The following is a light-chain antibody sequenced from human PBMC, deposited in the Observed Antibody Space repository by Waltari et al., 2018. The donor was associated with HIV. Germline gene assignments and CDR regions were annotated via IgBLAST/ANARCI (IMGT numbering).Light chain of an antibody. CDR1: SSDVGGYNY. V-gene: IGLV2-8*01. CDR3: SSYAGSNTHVV. J-gene: IGLJ2*01. CDR2: EVS. Sequence: SGSPGQSVTISCTGTSSDVGGYNYVSWYQQHPGKAPKLMIYEVSKRPSGVPDRFSGSKSGNTASLTVSGLQAEDEADYYCSSYAGSNTHVVFGGGTELTVL.